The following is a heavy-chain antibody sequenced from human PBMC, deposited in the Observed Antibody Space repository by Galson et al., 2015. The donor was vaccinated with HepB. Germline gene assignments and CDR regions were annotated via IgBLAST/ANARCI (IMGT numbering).Heavy chain of an antibody. J-gene: IGHJ3*02. CDR2: FDPEDGET. D-gene: IGHD2-2*01. CDR3: ATDSPLGYCSSTSCKRDAFDI. Sequence: SVKVSCKVSGYTLTELSMHWVRQAPGKGLEWMGGFDPEDGETIYAQKFQGRVTMTEDTSTDTAYMELSSLRSEDTAVYYCATDSPLGYCSSTSCKRDAFDIWGQGTMVTVSS. CDR1: GYTLTELS. V-gene: IGHV1-24*01.